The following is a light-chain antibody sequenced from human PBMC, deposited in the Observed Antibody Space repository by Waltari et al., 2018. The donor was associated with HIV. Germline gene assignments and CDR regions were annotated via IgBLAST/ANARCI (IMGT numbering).Light chain of an antibody. Sequence: DIQMTQSPSALSASVGDPVTITCRASRRISNWLAWYKQKPGKAPKVRSYRASTLENGVLSRFSGRGSGTEFTLSISSLQPEDFATYACHQYNSYPVTFGGGTRVEIK. J-gene: IGKJ4*02. CDR2: RAS. V-gene: IGKV1-5*03. CDR3: HQYNSYPVT. CDR1: RRISNW.